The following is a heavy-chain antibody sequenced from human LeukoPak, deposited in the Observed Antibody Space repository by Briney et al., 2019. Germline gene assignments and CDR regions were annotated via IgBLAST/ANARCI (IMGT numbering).Heavy chain of an antibody. Sequence: GGSLRLSCAASGFTFSSYEMNWVRQAPGKGLEWVSYISSSGSTIYYADSVKGRFTISRDNAKNSLYLQMNSLRAEDTAVYYCARRKLWIQLWSDAFDIWGQGTMVTVSS. CDR1: GFTFSSYE. CDR3: ARRKLWIQLWSDAFDI. V-gene: IGHV3-48*03. J-gene: IGHJ3*02. D-gene: IGHD5-18*01. CDR2: ISSSGSTI.